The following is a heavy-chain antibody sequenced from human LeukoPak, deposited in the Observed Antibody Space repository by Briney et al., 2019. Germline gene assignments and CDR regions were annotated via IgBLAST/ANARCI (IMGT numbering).Heavy chain of an antibody. CDR1: GGSFSGYY. CDR2: INHSGGT. D-gene: IGHD6-13*01. Sequence: SATLSLTCAAYGGSFSGYYWSWIRQPPGKGLEWIGEINHSGGTNYNPSLKSRVTISVDTSKNQFSLKLSSVTAADTAVYYCARGPRRGEQQLVIFLNYWGQGTLVTVSS. V-gene: IGHV4-34*01. CDR3: ARGPRRGEQQLVIFLNY. J-gene: IGHJ4*02.